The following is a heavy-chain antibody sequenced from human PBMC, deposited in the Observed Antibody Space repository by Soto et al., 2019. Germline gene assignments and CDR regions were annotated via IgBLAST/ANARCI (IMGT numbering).Heavy chain of an antibody. D-gene: IGHD4-17*01. J-gene: IGHJ4*02. CDR1: GYTFTIYA. CDR2: INAGNGNT. V-gene: IGHV1-3*01. CDR3: ARDQGSPDDYGDYDY. Sequence: QVQLVQSGAEVKKPGASVKVSCKASGYTFTIYAMHWVRQAPGQRLEWMGWINAGNGNTKYSQKFQGRVTITRDTSASTAYMELSSLRSEDTAVYYCARDQGSPDDYGDYDYWGQGTLVTVSS.